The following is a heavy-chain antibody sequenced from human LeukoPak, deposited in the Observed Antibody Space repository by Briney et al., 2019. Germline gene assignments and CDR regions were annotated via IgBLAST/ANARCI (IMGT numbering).Heavy chain of an antibody. CDR1: GFSFSSYA. V-gene: IGHV3-23*01. D-gene: IGHD3-10*01. J-gene: IGHJ4*02. Sequence: GGSLRLSCAASGFSFSSYAMNWVRQAPGKGLEWVSIIFGNGDTTYNADSVKGRFTVSRDNSKDTLYLQMNDLRPDDTAIYYCAKRNTMVRGGPCFDYWGQGLLVTVSS. CDR2: IFGNGDTT. CDR3: AKRNTMVRGGPCFDY.